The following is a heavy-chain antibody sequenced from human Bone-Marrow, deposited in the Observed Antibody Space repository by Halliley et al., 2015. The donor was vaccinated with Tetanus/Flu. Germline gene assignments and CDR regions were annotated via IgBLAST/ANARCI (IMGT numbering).Heavy chain of an antibody. Sequence: SLRLSCEGSGFSFSSYWMSWVRQSPGKGLEWVANINLDGSRQFYVDSVKGRFSISRDNEKNSVHLQMKNLRVEDTAVYFCARDSSEGWVIDSWGQGTLVAVSS. J-gene: IGHJ4*02. V-gene: IGHV3-7*03. CDR3: ARDSSEGWVIDS. CDR2: INLDGSRQ. CDR1: GFSFSSYW. D-gene: IGHD3-10*01.